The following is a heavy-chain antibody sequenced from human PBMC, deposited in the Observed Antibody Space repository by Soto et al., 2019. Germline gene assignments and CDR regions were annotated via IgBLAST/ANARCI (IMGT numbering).Heavy chain of an antibody. D-gene: IGHD3-3*01. CDR2: ISGSGGSK. J-gene: IGHJ6*02. Sequence: GGSLRLSCAASGFTFSSYAMSWVRQAPGKGLEWVSGISGSGGSKYYADSVKGRFTISRDNSKNTLYLQMNSLRDEDTAVYYCAKDPTIVYEGWRGSIHYYGMEDWGEGITVT. CDR3: AKDPTIVYEGWRGSIHYYGMED. CDR1: GFTFSSYA. V-gene: IGHV3-23*01.